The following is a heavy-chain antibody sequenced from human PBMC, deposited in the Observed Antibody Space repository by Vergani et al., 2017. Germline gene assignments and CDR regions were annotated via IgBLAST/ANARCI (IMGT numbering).Heavy chain of an antibody. J-gene: IGHJ6*02. CDR2: IYYSGST. CDR1: GFTVSSNY. D-gene: IGHD3-10*01. Sequence: VQLVESGGGLVQPGGSLRLSCAASGFTVSSNYMSWVRQPPGKGLEWIGYIYYSGSTYYNPSLKSRVTISVDTSKNQFSLKLSSVTAADTAVYYCARVGVVRGVSYYYYYYGMDVWGQGTTVTVSS. CDR3: ARVGVVRGVSYYYYYYGMDV. V-gene: IGHV4-30-4*08.